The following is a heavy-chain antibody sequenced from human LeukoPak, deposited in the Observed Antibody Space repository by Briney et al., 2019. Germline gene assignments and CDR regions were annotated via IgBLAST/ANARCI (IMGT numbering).Heavy chain of an antibody. CDR3: ARPRLEGGTLAADY. CDR2: INPTGKSA. V-gene: IGHV1-46*01. D-gene: IGHD1-26*01. J-gene: IGHJ4*02. Sequence: ASVKVSCKAFGYTFTTYYMHWVRQAPGQGLEWIGVINPTGKSATYAQKFKGRVTTTRDSSTSIVYMEVSSLRSDDTAVYYCARPRLEGGTLAADYWGQGTLVTVSS. CDR1: GYTFTTYY.